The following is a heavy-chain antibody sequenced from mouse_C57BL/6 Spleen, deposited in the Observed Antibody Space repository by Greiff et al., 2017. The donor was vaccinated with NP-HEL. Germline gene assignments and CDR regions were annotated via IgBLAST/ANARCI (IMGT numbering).Heavy chain of an antibody. Sequence: QVQLQQPGAELVKPGASVKLSCKASGYTFTSYWMHWVKQRPGQGLEWIGMIHPNSGSTNYNEKFKSKATLTVDKSSSTAYMQLSSLTAEDSAVYYCARSSNWDYFDYWGQGTTLTVSS. D-gene: IGHD4-1*01. CDR2: IHPNSGST. CDR3: ARSSNWDYFDY. V-gene: IGHV1-64*01. J-gene: IGHJ2*01. CDR1: GYTFTSYW.